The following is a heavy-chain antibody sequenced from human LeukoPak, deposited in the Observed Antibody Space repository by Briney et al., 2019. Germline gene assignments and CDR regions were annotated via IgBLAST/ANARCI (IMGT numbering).Heavy chain of an antibody. Sequence: GGSLRLSCTASGFTFGDYPVSWVRQAPGKGLEGVGFIRSKHYGGTGEYAASVKGRFTISRDDSKSIAYLQMNSLKTEDTAVYYCTRPPLVVPAAIDYWGQGTLVTVSS. CDR2: IRSKHYGGTG. CDR1: GFTFGDYP. V-gene: IGHV3-49*04. J-gene: IGHJ4*02. D-gene: IGHD2-2*01. CDR3: TRPPLVVPAAIDY.